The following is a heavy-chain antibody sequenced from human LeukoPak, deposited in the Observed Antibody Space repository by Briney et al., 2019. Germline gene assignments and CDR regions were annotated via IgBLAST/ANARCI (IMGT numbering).Heavy chain of an antibody. CDR3: ARTQSQSGSYRYYFGY. CDR2: IYYISNT. Sequence: SETLSLTCTVSGASVGSSGYYWSWIRQPPGGGLEWIGYIYYISNTNYNPSLKSRVTMSVDPSKNQFSLKLNSVTAADTAVYYCARTQSQSGSYRYYFGYWGQGTLVTVSS. CDR1: GASVGSSGYY. J-gene: IGHJ4*02. D-gene: IGHD1-26*01. V-gene: IGHV4-61*08.